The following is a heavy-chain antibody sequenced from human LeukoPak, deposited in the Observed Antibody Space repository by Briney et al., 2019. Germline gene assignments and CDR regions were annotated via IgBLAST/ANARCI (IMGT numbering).Heavy chain of an antibody. CDR3: ARDRGSGSYDY. Sequence: GGSLRLSCAASGFTFSGSAMHWVRQAPGKGLEWVSVIYSGGSTYYADSVKGRFTISRDNSKNTLYLQMNSLRAEDTAVYYCARDRGSGSYDYWGQGTLVTVSS. CDR2: IYSGGST. D-gene: IGHD3-10*01. V-gene: IGHV3-53*01. J-gene: IGHJ4*02. CDR1: GFTFSGSA.